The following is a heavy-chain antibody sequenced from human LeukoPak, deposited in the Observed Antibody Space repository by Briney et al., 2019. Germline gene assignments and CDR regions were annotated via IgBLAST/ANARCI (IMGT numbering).Heavy chain of an antibody. CDR1: GFSCNKYS. CDR2: ISSSSVCI. Sequence: GKSMRLSYSASGFSCNKYSMKWVRQAPWKGLAGAASISSSSVCIHYADLVKGRFTISRDTAKNLMFLQMNSLRVEDTAVYFCGLLWFGELYPPFDYWGQGSLVIVSS. CDR3: GLLWFGELYPPFDY. V-gene: IGHV3-21*01. J-gene: IGHJ4*02. D-gene: IGHD3-10*01.